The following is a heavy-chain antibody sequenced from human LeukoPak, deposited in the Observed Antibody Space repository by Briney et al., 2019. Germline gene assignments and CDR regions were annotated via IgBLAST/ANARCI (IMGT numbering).Heavy chain of an antibody. V-gene: IGHV1-2*02. CDR2: INPNSGGT. CDR3: ARGEYSYGYLDFDY. Sequence: ASVKVSRKASGYTFTGYYMHWVRQAPGQGLEWMGWINPNSGGTNYAQKFQGRVTMTRDTSISTAYMELSRLRSDDTAVYYCARGEYSYGYLDFDYWGQGTLVTVSS. J-gene: IGHJ4*02. CDR1: GYTFTGYY. D-gene: IGHD5-18*01.